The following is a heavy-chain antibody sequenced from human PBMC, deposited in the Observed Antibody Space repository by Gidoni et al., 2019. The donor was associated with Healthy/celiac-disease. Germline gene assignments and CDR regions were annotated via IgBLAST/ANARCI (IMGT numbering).Heavy chain of an antibody. V-gene: IGHV3-15*07. CDR2: IKSKTDGGTT. CDR3: TTGLRSVTTGYYYYMDV. D-gene: IGHD4-17*01. CDR1: GLNFRNAW. J-gene: IGHJ6*03. Sequence: EVQLVESGGGLVKPGGSLRLSFSASGLNFRNAWMNWVRQAPGKGPECVGRIKSKTDGGTTDYAAPVKGRFTISRDDSKNTLYLQMNSLKTEDTAVYYCTTGLRSVTTGYYYYMDVWGKGTTVTVSS.